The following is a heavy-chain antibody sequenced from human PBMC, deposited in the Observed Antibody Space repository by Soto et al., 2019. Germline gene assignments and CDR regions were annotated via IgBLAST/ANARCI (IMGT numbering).Heavy chain of an antibody. J-gene: IGHJ4*02. D-gene: IGHD6-13*01. CDR1: GGSISSSNW. Sequence: QVQLQESGPGLVKPSGTLSLTCAVSGGSISSSNWWSWVRQPPGKGLEWIGEIYHSGSTNYNPSLKGRITISVDKSKNQFSRKRSSVTAADTAVYYCARAAMGGSSWPFDYWGQGTLVTVSS. CDR2: IYHSGST. CDR3: ARAAMGGSSWPFDY. V-gene: IGHV4-4*02.